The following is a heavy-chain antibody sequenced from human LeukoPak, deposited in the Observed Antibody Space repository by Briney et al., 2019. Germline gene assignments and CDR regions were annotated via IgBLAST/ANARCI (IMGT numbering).Heavy chain of an antibody. D-gene: IGHD3-22*01. Sequence: SETLSLTCTVSGGSISSYYWSWIRQPPGKGLEWIGYIYYSGSTNYNPSLKSRVTISVDTSKNQFSLKLSSVTAADTAVYYCARARTSGGWLYDYWGQGTLVTVSS. CDR3: ARARTSGGWLYDY. CDR1: GGSISSYY. CDR2: IYYSGST. J-gene: IGHJ4*02. V-gene: IGHV4-59*01.